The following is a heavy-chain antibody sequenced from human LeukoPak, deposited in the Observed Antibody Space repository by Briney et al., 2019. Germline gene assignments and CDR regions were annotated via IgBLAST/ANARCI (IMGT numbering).Heavy chain of an antibody. V-gene: IGHV3-7*02. CDR2: ISQDGSEK. CDR3: ARADIVVVVAAFDP. J-gene: IGHJ5*02. Sequence: GGPLRLSGAASGFTLSTYWMSWVRQAPGKGLEGGANISQDGSEKYYVDYVKGRFTISRDNAKNSLYLHMNSLSAEDTAVYYCARADIVVVVAAFDPWGQGTLVTVSS. D-gene: IGHD2-15*01. CDR1: GFTLSTYW.